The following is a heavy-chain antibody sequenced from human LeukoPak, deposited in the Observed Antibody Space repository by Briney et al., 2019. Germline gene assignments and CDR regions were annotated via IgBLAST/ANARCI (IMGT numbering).Heavy chain of an antibody. CDR1: GGSISSYY. CDR2: IYYSGST. V-gene: IGHV4-39*01. J-gene: IGHJ4*02. Sequence: SETLSLTCTVSGGSISSYYWGWIRQPPGKGLEWIGSIYYSGSTYYNPSLKSRVTISVDTSKNQFSLKLTSVTAADTAVYYCATNPTGDTQHSWGQGTLVTVSS. CDR3: ATNPTGDTQHS. D-gene: IGHD5-18*01.